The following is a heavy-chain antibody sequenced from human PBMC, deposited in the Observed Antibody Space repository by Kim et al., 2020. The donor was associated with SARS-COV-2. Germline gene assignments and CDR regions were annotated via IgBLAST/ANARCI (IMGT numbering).Heavy chain of an antibody. V-gene: IGHV4-39*01. CDR1: GGSISSSSYY. CDR2: IYYSGST. CDR3: AREDYYGSGNIDF. Sequence: SETLSLTCTVSGGSISSSSYYWGWIRQPPGKGLEWIGSIYYSGSTYYNPSLKSRVTISVDTSKNQFSLKLSSVTAADTAVYYCAREDYYGSGNIDFWGQGTLVTVSS. J-gene: IGHJ4*02. D-gene: IGHD3-10*01.